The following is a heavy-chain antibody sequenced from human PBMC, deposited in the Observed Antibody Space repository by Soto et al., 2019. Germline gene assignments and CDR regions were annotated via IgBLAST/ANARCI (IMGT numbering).Heavy chain of an antibody. CDR2: ISSSSYI. Sequence: GGSLRLSCAASGFTFSSYSMNWVRQAPGKGLEWVSSISSSSYIYYADSVKGRFTISRDNAKNSLYLQMNSLRAEDTAVYYCARDQVDYYYMDVWGKGTTVTVSS. CDR1: GFTFSSYS. D-gene: IGHD2-15*01. CDR3: ARDQVDYYYMDV. V-gene: IGHV3-21*01. J-gene: IGHJ6*03.